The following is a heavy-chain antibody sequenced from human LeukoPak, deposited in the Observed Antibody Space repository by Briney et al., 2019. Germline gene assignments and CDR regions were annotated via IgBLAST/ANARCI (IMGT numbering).Heavy chain of an antibody. CDR1: VFTFTSYA. Sequence: PGGSLRLSCAVSVFTFTSYAMSRVREAPGTGLEWFSAISGSGGSTYYADSVKGRLTFSRDNSKNTLYLQMTSLRAEDTAVYYCACDRSGWALQPFVYWGQGTLVTVSS. J-gene: IGHJ4*02. CDR3: ACDRSGWALQPFVY. D-gene: IGHD6-19*01. V-gene: IGHV3-23*01. CDR2: ISGSGGST.